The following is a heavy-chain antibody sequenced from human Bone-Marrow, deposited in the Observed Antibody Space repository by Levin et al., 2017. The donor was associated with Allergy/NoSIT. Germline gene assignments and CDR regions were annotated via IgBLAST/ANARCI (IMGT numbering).Heavy chain of an antibody. D-gene: IGHD3-3*01. Sequence: GESLKISCTTSGFTFDDYALTWFRQAPGKGLEWVGFIRGKPYSATTQYAASLKGRVTISRDDSRGIAYLEIHTLQTEDAAVYYCTRGGGYYSKDPIDVWGQGTTVTVSS. CDR2: IRGKPYSATT. J-gene: IGHJ6*02. V-gene: IGHV3-49*03. CDR1: GFTFDDYA. CDR3: TRGGGYYSKDPIDV.